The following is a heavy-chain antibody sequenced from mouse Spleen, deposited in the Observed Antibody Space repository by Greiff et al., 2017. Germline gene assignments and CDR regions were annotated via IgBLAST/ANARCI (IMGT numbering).Heavy chain of an antibody. V-gene: IGHV1-55*01. CDR3: ARCGSSLYYAMDY. CDR2: IYPGSGST. D-gene: IGHD1-1*01. Sequence: QVQLQQPGAELVKPGASVKMSCKASGYTFTSYWITWVKQRPGQGLEWIGDIYPGSGSTNYNEKFKSKATLTVDTSSSTAYMQLSSLTSEDSAVYYCARCGSSLYYAMDYWGQGTSVTVSS. J-gene: IGHJ4*01. CDR1: GYTFTSYW.